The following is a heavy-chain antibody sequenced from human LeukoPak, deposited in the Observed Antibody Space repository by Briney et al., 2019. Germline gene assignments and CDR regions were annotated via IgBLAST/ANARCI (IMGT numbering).Heavy chain of an antibody. Sequence: GGSLRLSCAASGFTFSSYGMHWVRQAPGKGLEWAAFIRYDGSNKYYADSVKGRFTISRDNSKNTLYLQMNSLRAEDTAVYYCARAPGYGAAYYFDYWGQGTLVTVSS. CDR2: IRYDGSNK. D-gene: IGHD1-1*01. J-gene: IGHJ4*02. CDR3: ARAPGYGAAYYFDY. V-gene: IGHV3-30*02. CDR1: GFTFSSYG.